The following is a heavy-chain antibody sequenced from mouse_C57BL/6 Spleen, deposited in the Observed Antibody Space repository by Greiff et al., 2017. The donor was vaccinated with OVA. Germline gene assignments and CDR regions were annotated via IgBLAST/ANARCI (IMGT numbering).Heavy chain of an antibody. D-gene: IGHD3-3*01. CDR2: INPSTGGT. CDR3: AREGDFDY. Sequence: EVKLQQSGPELVKPGASVKISCKASGYSFTGYYMNWVKQSPEKSLEWIGEINPSTGGTTYNQKFKAKATLTVDKSSSTAYMQLKSLTSEDSAVYYCAREGDFDYWGQGTTLTVSS. J-gene: IGHJ2*01. V-gene: IGHV1-42*01. CDR1: GYSFTGYY.